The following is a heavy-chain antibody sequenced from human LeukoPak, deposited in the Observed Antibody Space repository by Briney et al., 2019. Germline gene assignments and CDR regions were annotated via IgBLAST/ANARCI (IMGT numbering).Heavy chain of an antibody. D-gene: IGHD1-26*01. CDR2: ISVNNGNT. CDR1: GYAFSSYG. V-gene: IGHV1-18*01. Sequence: ASVKVSCKASGYAFSSYGISWVRQAPGQGLEWMGWISVNNGNTHYAQKFQGRVTMTTDTSTSTAHMEVRSLRSDDTAVYYCARDRGLSGSYPVYYGMDVWGKGTTVTVSS. J-gene: IGHJ6*04. CDR3: ARDRGLSGSYPVYYGMDV.